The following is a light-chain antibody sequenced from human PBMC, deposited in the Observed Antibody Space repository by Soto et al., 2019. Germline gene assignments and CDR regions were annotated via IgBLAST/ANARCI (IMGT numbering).Light chain of an antibody. J-gene: IGKJ3*01. CDR3: QKYNSSPPLT. CDR1: QGISNY. Sequence: DIQMTQSPSSLSVSVGDRVTITCRASQGISNYLAWYQQKPGQVPKLLIYAASTLQTGVPSGFSGSGSGTDFTLTISSLQPEDVANYYCQKYNSSPPLTFGPGTKVDIK. CDR2: AAS. V-gene: IGKV1-27*01.